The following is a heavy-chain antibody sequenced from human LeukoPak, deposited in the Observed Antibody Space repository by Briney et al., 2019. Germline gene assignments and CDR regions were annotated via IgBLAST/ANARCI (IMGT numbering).Heavy chain of an antibody. CDR2: ISSSSYI. D-gene: IGHD5-24*01. V-gene: IGHV3-21*01. J-gene: IGHJ4*02. CDR3: ARDTGMATIFGYFDY. Sequence: KSGGSLRLSCAASGFTFSSYSMNWVRQAPGKGLEWVSSISSSSYIYYADSVKGRFTISRDNAKNSLYLQMNSLRAEDTAVYYCARDTGMATIFGYFDYWGQGTLVTVSS. CDR1: GFTFSSYS.